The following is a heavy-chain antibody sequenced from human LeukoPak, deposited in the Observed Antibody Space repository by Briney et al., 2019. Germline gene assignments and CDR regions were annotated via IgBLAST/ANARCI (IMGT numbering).Heavy chain of an antibody. CDR1: GGTFSSYA. CDR3: ARPAGGAIFGVVITDAFDI. D-gene: IGHD3-3*01. V-gene: IGHV1-69*01. CDR2: IIPIFGTA. J-gene: IGHJ3*02. Sequence: KVSCKASGGTFSSYAISWVRQAPGQGLEWMGGIIPIFGTANYAQKFQGRVTITADESTSTAYMELSSLRSEDTAVYYCARPAGGAIFGVVITDAFDIWGQGTMVTVSS.